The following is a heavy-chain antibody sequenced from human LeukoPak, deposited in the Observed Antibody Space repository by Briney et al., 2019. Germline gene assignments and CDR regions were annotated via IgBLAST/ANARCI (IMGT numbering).Heavy chain of an antibody. Sequence: ASVKVSCKASGYTFTGYYMHWVRQAPGPGIEWMGWSNPNRGGPNYAQQFQRRVTMTRDMSIITAYMVLSRLRSDDTAVYYCARDPHYYDSSGYYQDAYFDYWGQGTLVTVSS. CDR3: ARDPHYYDSSGYYQDAYFDY. CDR2: SNPNRGGP. D-gene: IGHD3-22*01. V-gene: IGHV1-2*02. CDR1: GYTFTGYY. J-gene: IGHJ4*02.